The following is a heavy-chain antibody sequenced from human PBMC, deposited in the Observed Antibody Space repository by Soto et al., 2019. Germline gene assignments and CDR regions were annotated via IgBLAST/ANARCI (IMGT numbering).Heavy chain of an antibody. Sequence: QVQLVQSGAEVKKPGASVKVSCKASGYTFTSYAMHWVRQAPGQRLEWRGWINAGNGNTKYSQKFQGRVTITRDTSASTAYMELSSLRSEDTAVYYCARDIVVVPAAIFFPDYWGQGTLVTVSS. D-gene: IGHD2-2*01. CDR2: INAGNGNT. CDR3: ARDIVVVPAAIFFPDY. J-gene: IGHJ4*02. CDR1: GYTFTSYA. V-gene: IGHV1-3*01.